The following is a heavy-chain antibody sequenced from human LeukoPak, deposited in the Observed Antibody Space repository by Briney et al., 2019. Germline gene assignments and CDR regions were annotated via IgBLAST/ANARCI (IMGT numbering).Heavy chain of an antibody. J-gene: IGHJ4*02. D-gene: IGHD3-10*01. CDR1: GFTFSSYA. V-gene: IGHV3-23*01. CDR3: AKDPMVRGVPDY. CDR2: ISGSGGST. Sequence: GGSLRLSCAASGFTFSSYAMIWVRQAPGKGLEWVSAISGSGGSTYYADSVKGRFTISRDNSKNTLYLQMNSLRAEDTAVYYCAKDPMVRGVPDYWGQGTLVTVSS.